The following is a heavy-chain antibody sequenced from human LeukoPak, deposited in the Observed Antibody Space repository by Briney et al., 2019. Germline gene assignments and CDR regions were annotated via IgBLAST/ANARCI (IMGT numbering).Heavy chain of an antibody. V-gene: IGHV4-59*01. Sequence: SETLSLTCSVSGASITSAYSSWIRQPPGKGLEWIGHVYYRGITKYNPSLRCRVTISVDTSKNQFSLHLGSVSAADTAVYYCPTSGYTYFPSFDYWGQGTPVTVSS. CDR2: VYYRGIT. CDR3: PTSGYTYFPSFDY. CDR1: GASITSAY. D-gene: IGHD1-1*01. J-gene: IGHJ4*02.